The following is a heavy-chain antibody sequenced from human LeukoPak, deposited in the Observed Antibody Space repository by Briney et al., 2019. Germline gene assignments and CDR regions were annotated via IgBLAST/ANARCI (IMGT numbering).Heavy chain of an antibody. V-gene: IGHV3-48*01. CDR2: ISSSSSTI. CDR1: GFTFSSYS. Sequence: PGGSLRLSCAASGFTFSSYSMNWVRQAPGKWLEWVSYISSSSSTIYYADSVKGRFTISRDNAKNSLYLQMNSLRAEDTAVYYCARAHDYGGNFDDYWGQGTLVTVSS. J-gene: IGHJ4*02. CDR3: ARAHDYGGNFDDY. D-gene: IGHD4-23*01.